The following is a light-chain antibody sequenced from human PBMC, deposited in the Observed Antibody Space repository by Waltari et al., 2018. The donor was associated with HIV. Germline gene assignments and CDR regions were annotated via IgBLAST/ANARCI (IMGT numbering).Light chain of an antibody. CDR2: GTS. J-gene: IGLJ3*02. Sequence: QAVVTQEPSLTVSPGGTVTLTCCSSTGAVTSGHYPYWFQQKPGQAPRTLIVGTSNKHSWTPDLFSGSLLGGKAALSLSGAQPEDEAEYDCLLSYSGTRPWVFGGGTKLTVL. CDR1: TGAVTSGHY. V-gene: IGLV7-46*01. CDR3: LLSYSGTRPWV.